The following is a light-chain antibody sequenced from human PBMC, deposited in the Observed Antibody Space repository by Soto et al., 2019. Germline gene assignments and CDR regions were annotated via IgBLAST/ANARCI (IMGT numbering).Light chain of an antibody. CDR2: GTY. CDR3: QEYGTPPPVYT. J-gene: IGKJ2*01. Sequence: EIVLTQSPGTLSLSPGERATLSCRTSQSISSTYLAWYQQKPGQAPRLLIYGTYSRATGIPDRFSGSGSGSYFTLTISTLQPEDFAVYYCQEYGTPPPVYTFGQGTKLEIK. V-gene: IGKV3-20*01. CDR1: QSISSTY.